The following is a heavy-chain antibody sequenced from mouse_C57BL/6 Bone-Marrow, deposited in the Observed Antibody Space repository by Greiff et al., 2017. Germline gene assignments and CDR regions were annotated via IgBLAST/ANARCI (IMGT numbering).Heavy chain of an antibody. D-gene: IGHD1-1*01. CDR1: GYTFTSYW. Sequence: QVQLQQPGAELVKPGASVKLSCTASGYTFTSYWMPWVKPRPGQGLEWIGEIDPSDSYTNYNQKFKGKATLTVDTSSSTAYMQLSSLTSEDSAVYYCAREDYYGSSYDYFDYWGQGTTLTVSS. CDR2: IDPSDSYT. J-gene: IGHJ2*01. V-gene: IGHV1-50*01. CDR3: AREDYYGSSYDYFDY.